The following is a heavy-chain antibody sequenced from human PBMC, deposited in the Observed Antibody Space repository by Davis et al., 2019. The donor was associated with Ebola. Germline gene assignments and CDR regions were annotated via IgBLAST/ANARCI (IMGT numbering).Heavy chain of an antibody. CDR2: IKQDGSEK. V-gene: IGHV3-7*03. J-gene: IGHJ4*02. CDR1: GFTFSSYW. Sequence: GESLKIPCAASGFTFSSYWMSRVRQAPGKGPEWVANIKQDGSEKYYVDSVKGRFTISRDNAKNSLYLQMNSLRAEDTAVYYCARDRSGYDYLTGFGYFDYWGQGTLVTVSS. CDR3: ARDRSGYDYLTGFGYFDY. D-gene: IGHD5-12*01.